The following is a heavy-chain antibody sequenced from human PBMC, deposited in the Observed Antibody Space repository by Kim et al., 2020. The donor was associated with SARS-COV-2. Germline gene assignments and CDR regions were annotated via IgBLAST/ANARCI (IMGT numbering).Heavy chain of an antibody. J-gene: IGHJ3*02. Sequence: ADSGKGRFTISRDNAKNTLHLQMNSLRAEDTAVYFCAKCYHSLGNDAFNIWGQGTFVTFSS. CDR3: AKCYHSLGNDAFNI. V-gene: IGHV3-23*01. D-gene: IGHD3-10*01.